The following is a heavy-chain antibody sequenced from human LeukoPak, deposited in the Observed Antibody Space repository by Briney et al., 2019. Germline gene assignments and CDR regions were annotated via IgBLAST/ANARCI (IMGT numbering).Heavy chain of an antibody. J-gene: IGHJ5*02. CDR1: GGSISSYY. CDR3: ARHVVGLQLPDNWFDP. CDR2: IYYSGST. V-gene: IGHV4-59*01. D-gene: IGHD5-24*01. Sequence: PSETLSLTCTVSGGSISSYYWSWIRQPPGKGLEWSGYIYYSGSTNYNPSLKSRVTISVDTSKNQFSLKLSSVTAADTAVYYCARHVVGLQLPDNWFDPWGQGTLVTVSS.